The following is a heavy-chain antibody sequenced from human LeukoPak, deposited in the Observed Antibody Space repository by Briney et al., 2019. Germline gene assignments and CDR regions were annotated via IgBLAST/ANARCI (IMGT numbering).Heavy chain of an antibody. CDR1: GFTFSSYA. Sequence: PGGSLRLSCAASGFTFSSYAMSWVRQAPGKGLEWVGRIKAKAHGGTIDYAAPVKGRFTISRDDSKNTLYLQMNSLKTEDTAVYYCTTDGVGVVGATYDNWGQGTLVSVSS. J-gene: IGHJ4*02. CDR3: TTDGVGVVGATYDN. CDR2: IKAKAHGGTI. D-gene: IGHD1-26*01. V-gene: IGHV3-15*01.